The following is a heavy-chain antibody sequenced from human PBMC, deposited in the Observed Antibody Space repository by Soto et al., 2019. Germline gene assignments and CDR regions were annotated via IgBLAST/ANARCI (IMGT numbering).Heavy chain of an antibody. J-gene: IGHJ4*02. V-gene: IGHV3-23*01. CDR2: VSGTGGSA. CDR3: ARGSAYSDYDLEY. CDR1: GFTFSSYA. Sequence: LRLSCAASGFTFSSYAMTWVRQAPGKGLEWVSGVSGTGGSAYYADSVKGRFTISRDKSTNTLYLHMSSLRAEDTAVYYCARGSAYSDYDLEYWGQGTLVTVS. D-gene: IGHD4-17*01.